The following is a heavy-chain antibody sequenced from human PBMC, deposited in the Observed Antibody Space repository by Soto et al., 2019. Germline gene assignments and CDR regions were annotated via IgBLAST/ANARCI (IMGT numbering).Heavy chain of an antibody. D-gene: IGHD2-15*01. V-gene: IGHV3-30-3*01. Sequence: QVHLVESGGGVGQPGTSLSLSCAASGFTFWTYALHWVRQAPGKGLEWVAVISDDGSNEYFAGSVKGRFTISRDNSKDTVYLQMNSLRPDDTGIYYCARGLRFCSDPDTCYHQFAYWGQGTLVTVSS. CDR1: GFTFWTYA. CDR3: ARGLRFCSDPDTCYHQFAY. J-gene: IGHJ4*02. CDR2: ISDDGSNE.